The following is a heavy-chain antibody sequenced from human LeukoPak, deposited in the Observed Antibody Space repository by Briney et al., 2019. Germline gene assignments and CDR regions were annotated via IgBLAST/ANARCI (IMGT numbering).Heavy chain of an antibody. CDR3: ARGLRVRGVIPHYFDY. D-gene: IGHD3-10*01. CDR1: GGTFSSYA. CDR2: IIPIFGTA. V-gene: IGHV1-69*13. Sequence: SVKVSCKASGGTFSSYAISWVRQAPGQGLEWMGGIIPIFGTANYAQKFQGRVTITADESTSTAYMELSSLRSEDTAVYYCARGLRVRGVIPHYFDYWGQGTLVTVSS. J-gene: IGHJ4*02.